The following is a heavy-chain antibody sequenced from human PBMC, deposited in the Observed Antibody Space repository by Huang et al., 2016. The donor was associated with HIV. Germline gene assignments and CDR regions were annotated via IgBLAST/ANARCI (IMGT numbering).Heavy chain of an antibody. J-gene: IGHJ6*02. CDR1: TFTFGAYW. Sequence: VESGGRFVQPGGSIRLSCVGSTFTFGAYWVSWVRQSPGKGLEWVANIKKDESEKYYLESVKGRFNISRDNAKKVLFLEMNNVRVEDTATYYCATKTAAMDIWGQGTTVTVS. D-gene: IGHD1-7*01. V-gene: IGHV3-7*01. CDR2: IKKDESEK. CDR3: ATKTAAMDI.